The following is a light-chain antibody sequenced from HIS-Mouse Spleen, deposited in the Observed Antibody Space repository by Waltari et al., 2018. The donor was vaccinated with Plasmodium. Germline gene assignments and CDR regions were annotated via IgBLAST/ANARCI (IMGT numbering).Light chain of an antibody. CDR1: QSVSSN. J-gene: IGKJ3*01. Sequence: EIVMTQSPATLSVSPGARATLSCRASQSVSSNLAWYQQKPGQAPRLLLYGASTRATGIPARFSGSGSGTEFTLTISSLQSEDFAVYYCQQYNNWSFTFGPGTKVDIK. V-gene: IGKV3-15*01. CDR3: QQYNNWSFT. CDR2: GAS.